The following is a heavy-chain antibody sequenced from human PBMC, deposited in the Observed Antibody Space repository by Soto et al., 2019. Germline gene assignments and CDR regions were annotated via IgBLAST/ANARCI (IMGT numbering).Heavy chain of an antibody. Sequence: QVQLVQSGAEVKKPGASVKVSCKASGYTFTSDDINWVRQATGQGLEWMGWMNPNSGNTGYAQKFQGRVTMTRNTSISTAYMELSSLRSEDTAVYYCARGINYYASGDDAFDIWGQGTMVTVSS. CDR2: MNPNSGNT. CDR3: ARGINYYASGDDAFDI. CDR1: GYTFTSDD. J-gene: IGHJ3*02. D-gene: IGHD3-10*01. V-gene: IGHV1-8*01.